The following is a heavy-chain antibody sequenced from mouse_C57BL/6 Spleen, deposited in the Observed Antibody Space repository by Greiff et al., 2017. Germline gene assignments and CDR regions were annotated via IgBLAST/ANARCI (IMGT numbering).Heavy chain of an antibody. V-gene: IGHV1-63*01. CDR1: GYTFTHYW. Sequence: QFQLQQSGAELVRPGTSVKMSCKASGYTFTHYWIGWAKQRPGHGLEWIGDIYPGGGYTNYNEKFKGKATLTAEKSSSTAYMQFSSLTSEDSAIYYCARGTSGNPFAYWGQGTLVTVSA. D-gene: IGHD1-3*01. CDR2: IYPGGGYT. CDR3: ARGTSGNPFAY. J-gene: IGHJ3*01.